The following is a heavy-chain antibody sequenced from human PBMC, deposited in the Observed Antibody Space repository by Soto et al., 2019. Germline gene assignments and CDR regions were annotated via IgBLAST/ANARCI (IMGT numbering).Heavy chain of an antibody. D-gene: IGHD5-18*01. J-gene: IGHJ4*02. CDR1: GFTFSSYA. CDR2: TSYDGSIK. CDR3: ARQWIELWLIDY. Sequence: PGGSLRLSCAASGFTFSSYAIHWVRQAPGKGLEWVAVTSYDGSIKYYTDSVKGRFTISRDNSKNTLYLQMNSLSAEDTAVYYCARQWIELWLIDYWGQGTLVTVSS. V-gene: IGHV3-30*14.